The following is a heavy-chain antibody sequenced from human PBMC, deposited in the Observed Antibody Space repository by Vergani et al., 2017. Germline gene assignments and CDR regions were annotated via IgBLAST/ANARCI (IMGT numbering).Heavy chain of an antibody. J-gene: IGHJ5*02. CDR1: GFTFSSYG. Sequence: QVQLVESGGGVVQPGGSLRLSCAASGFTFSSYGMHWVRQAPGKGMEWVAFIRYDGSKKYYADSVKGRFTISRDNSKNTRYLKMNSLRAEDTGVYYCAKDRTVTTYNWFDPWGEGSLVTVS. CDR2: IRYDGSKK. CDR3: AKDRTVTTYNWFDP. V-gene: IGHV3-30*02. D-gene: IGHD4-17*01.